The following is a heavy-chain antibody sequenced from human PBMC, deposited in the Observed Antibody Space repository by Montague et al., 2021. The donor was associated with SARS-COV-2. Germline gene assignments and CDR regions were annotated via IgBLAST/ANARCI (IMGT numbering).Heavy chain of an antibody. D-gene: IGHD3-10*01. CDR2: IHHGGST. CDR3: ARLGDGVVPSPILGVGPYYSYYYMDV. V-gene: IGHV4-34*01. CDR1: GWSLSTYS. J-gene: IGHJ6*03. Sequence: SETLSLTCAVHGWSLSTYSWNWIRQPPGKGLEWIGEIHHGGSTNYNPSLKSRVTISSGTSKNQFSLKLTSVAAADTAVYYCARLGDGVVPSPILGVGPYYSYYYMDVWGKGTTVTVSS.